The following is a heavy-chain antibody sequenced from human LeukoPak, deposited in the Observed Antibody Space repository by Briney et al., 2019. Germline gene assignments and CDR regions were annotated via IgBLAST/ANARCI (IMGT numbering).Heavy chain of an antibody. CDR1: GYSFTNFW. Sequence: GEALKISCKGSGYSFTNFWIGWVRQMPGKGLEWMGIIHPGDSDTRYSPSFQGQVTISAGKSISTAYLQWNSLKASDTAMYYCARRSGSYFDYWGQGTLVTVSS. J-gene: IGHJ4*02. CDR2: IHPGDSDT. D-gene: IGHD1-26*01. V-gene: IGHV5-51*01. CDR3: ARRSGSYFDY.